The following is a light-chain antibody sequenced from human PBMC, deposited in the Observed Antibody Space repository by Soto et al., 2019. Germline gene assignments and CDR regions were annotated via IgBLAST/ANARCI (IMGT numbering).Light chain of an antibody. CDR1: QSVSSN. Sequence: EIVMTQSPATLSVSPGERATLSCRASQSVSSNLAWYQQKPGQAPRLLIYGASPRAPGIPARFSGSGSGTEFTLTISSLQSEDFAVYYCQQYDNWYTFGQGTKLEIK. CDR3: QQYDNWYT. CDR2: GAS. V-gene: IGKV3-15*01. J-gene: IGKJ2*01.